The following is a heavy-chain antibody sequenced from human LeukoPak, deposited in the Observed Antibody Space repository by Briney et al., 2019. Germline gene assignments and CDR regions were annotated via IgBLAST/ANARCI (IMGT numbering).Heavy chain of an antibody. V-gene: IGHV3-66*01. D-gene: IGHD1-26*01. CDR2: IYSGGST. CDR1: GFTVSSNY. CDR3: ASPNSGSYYGQMDY. Sequence: AGGSLRLSCAASGFTVSSNYMSWVRQAPGKGLEWVSVIYSGGSTYYADSVKGRFTISRDNSKNTLYLQMNSLRAEDTAVYYCASPNSGSYYGQMDYWGQGTLVTVPS. J-gene: IGHJ4*02.